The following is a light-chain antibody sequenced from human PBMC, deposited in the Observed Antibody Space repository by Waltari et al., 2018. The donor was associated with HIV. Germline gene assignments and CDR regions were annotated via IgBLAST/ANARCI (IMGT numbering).Light chain of an antibody. J-gene: IGLJ2*01. CDR3: CSYAGSYPVV. CDR2: DVS. Sequence: QSALTQHRSVSGSTGQPVTISCTGTSSDVGFYNFVSWYQQHPGKAPKLMIYDVSKRPSGVPDRFSGSKSGNTASLTISGLQAEDEADYYCCSYAGSYPVVFGGGTKLTVL. V-gene: IGLV2-11*01. CDR1: SSDVGFYNF.